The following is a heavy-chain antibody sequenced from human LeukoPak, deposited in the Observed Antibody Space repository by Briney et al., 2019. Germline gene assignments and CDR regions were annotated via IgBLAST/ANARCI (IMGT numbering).Heavy chain of an antibody. CDR3: ARDLRFLEWLSPPYGMDV. Sequence: PSETLSLTCTVSGGSISSGGYYWSWIRQHPGKGLEWIGYIYYSGSTYYDPSLKSRVTISVDTSKNQFSLKLSSVTAADTAVYYCARDLRFLEWLSPPYGMDVWGQGTTVTVSS. CDR1: GGSISSGGYY. D-gene: IGHD3-3*01. CDR2: IYYSGST. J-gene: IGHJ6*02. V-gene: IGHV4-31*03.